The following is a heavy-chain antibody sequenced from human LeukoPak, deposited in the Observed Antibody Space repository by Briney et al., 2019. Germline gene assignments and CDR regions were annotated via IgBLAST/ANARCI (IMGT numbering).Heavy chain of an antibody. J-gene: IGHJ4*02. V-gene: IGHV3-21*05. CDR2: ISSSSSYI. CDR1: GFTFSSYS. CDR3: ARGGDYGEIDY. D-gene: IGHD4-17*01. Sequence: GGSLRLSCAASGFTFSSYSMIWVRQAPGKGLEWVSYISSSSSYIYYADSVKGRFTISRDNAKNSLYLQMSSLRAEDTAVYYCARGGDYGEIDYWGQGTLVTVSS.